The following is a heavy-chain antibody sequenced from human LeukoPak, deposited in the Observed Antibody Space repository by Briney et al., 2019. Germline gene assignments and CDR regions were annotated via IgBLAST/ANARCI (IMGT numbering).Heavy chain of an antibody. D-gene: IGHD3-10*01. CDR1: GYTFTVYY. J-gene: IGHJ6*02. CDR3: ARCAVRPKSYMDV. CDR2: INPNSGGT. Sequence: ASVKVSCKASGYTFTVYYMHWVRQAPGQGLEWMGRINPNSGGTNYAQKFQGRVTMTRDTFISTAYMELSRLRSDDTAVYYCARCAVRPKSYMDVWGQGTTVTVSS. V-gene: IGHV1-2*06.